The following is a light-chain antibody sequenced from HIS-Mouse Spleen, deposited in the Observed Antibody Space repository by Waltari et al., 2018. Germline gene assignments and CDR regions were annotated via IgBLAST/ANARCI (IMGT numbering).Light chain of an antibody. CDR2: AAS. Sequence: AIRMTQSPSSLYASTGDRVTITCRASQGISSYLAWYQQKPGKAPKLLIYAASTLQSGVPSRFSGSGSGTDFTLTISCLQSEDFATYYCQQYYSYQTWTFGQGTKVEIK. CDR3: QQYYSYQTWT. J-gene: IGKJ1*01. CDR1: QGISSY. V-gene: IGKV1-8*01.